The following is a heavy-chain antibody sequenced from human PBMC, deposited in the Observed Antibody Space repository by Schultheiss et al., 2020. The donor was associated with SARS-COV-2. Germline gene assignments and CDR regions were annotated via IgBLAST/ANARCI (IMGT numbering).Heavy chain of an antibody. D-gene: IGHD6-19*01. CDR2: IGTGGDT. CDR3: AKEGIAVAGTVDYGMDV. J-gene: IGHJ6*02. Sequence: GGSLRLSCAASGFAFSSYALHWVRRAPGKGLEWVSAIGTGGDTYYADSVMGRFTISRDNAKNTLYLQMNSLRAEDTAVYYCAKEGIAVAGTVDYGMDVWGQGTTVTVSS. V-gene: IGHV3-47*02. CDR1: GFAFSSYA.